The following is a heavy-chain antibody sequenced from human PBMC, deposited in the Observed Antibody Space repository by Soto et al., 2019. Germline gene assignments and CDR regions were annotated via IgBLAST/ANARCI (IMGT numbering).Heavy chain of an antibody. CDR1: GYTFTSYA. CDR3: ARSITLPTPLAY. J-gene: IGHJ4*02. V-gene: IGHV1-3*05. D-gene: IGHD1-20*01. Sequence: QVQLVQSGAEEKKPGASVKVSCKASGYTFTSYAMHWVRQAPGQRLEWMGWINAGNGNTKYSQKFQGRVTITRDTSASTAYMELSSLRSEATAVYYCARSITLPTPLAYWGQGTLVTVSS. CDR2: INAGNGNT.